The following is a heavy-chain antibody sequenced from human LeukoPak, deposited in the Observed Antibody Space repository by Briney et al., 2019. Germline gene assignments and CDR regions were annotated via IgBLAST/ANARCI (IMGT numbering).Heavy chain of an antibody. CDR1: GGSISSGGYS. CDR2: TYHSGST. V-gene: IGHV4-30-2*01. Sequence: SETLSLTCAVSGGSISSGGYSWSWLRQPPGTGLEWVGYTYHSGSTYYNPSLKSRVTISVDRSKNQFSLKLSSVTAADTAVYYCARAVWDFRQLDIAAPYFDYWGQGTLVTVSS. D-gene: IGHD6-6*01. J-gene: IGHJ4*02. CDR3: ARAVWDFRQLDIAAPYFDY.